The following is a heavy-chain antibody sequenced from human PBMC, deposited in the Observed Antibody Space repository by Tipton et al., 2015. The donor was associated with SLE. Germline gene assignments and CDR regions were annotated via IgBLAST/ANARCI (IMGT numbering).Heavy chain of an antibody. CDR3: ARHDYDDNGYYMHYFDY. D-gene: IGHD3-22*01. J-gene: IGHJ4*02. V-gene: IGHV4-38-2*01. CDR2: ISHSGNT. CDR1: GYSMSSGHY. Sequence: TLSLTCDVSGYSMSSGHYWGWIRQSPGKGLEWIGSISHSGNTYYNPSLQSRVSMSVDTSKNQVLVRLNSVTAADTAVYYCARHDYDDNGYYMHYFDYWGQGTLVTVSS.